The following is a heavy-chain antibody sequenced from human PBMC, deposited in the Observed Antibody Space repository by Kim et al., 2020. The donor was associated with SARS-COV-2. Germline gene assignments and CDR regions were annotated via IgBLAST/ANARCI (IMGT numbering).Heavy chain of an antibody. V-gene: IGHV3-30*01. Sequence: AYSVEGQFTISRDNSKNTVYLQMNSLRPEDTAVYYCATWTRQLGNYQYYAMDIWGQGTTVTVSS. D-gene: IGHD7-27*01. CDR3: ATWTRQLGNYQYYAMDI. J-gene: IGHJ6*02.